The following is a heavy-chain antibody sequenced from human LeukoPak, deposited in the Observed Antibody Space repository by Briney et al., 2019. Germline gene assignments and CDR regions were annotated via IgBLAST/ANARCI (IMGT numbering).Heavy chain of an antibody. D-gene: IGHD4-17*01. CDR3: ASMTTVTEPDFDY. CDR2: INHSGST. V-gene: IGHV4-34*01. J-gene: IGHJ4*02. CDR1: GGSFSGDY. Sequence: SETLSLTCAVYGGSFSGDYWSWIRQTPGEGLGWIGEINHSGSTNYNPSLKSRGTISVDTSKTQFSLKLSSVTAADTAVYYCASMTTVTEPDFDYWGQGTLVTVSS.